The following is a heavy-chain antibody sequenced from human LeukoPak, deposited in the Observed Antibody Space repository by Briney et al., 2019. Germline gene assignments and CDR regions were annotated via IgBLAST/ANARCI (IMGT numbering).Heavy chain of an antibody. V-gene: IGHV3-30*18. CDR2: ISYDGSNK. D-gene: IGHD1-26*01. J-gene: IGHJ4*02. CDR1: GFTFSSYG. Sequence: GGSLRLSCAASGFTFSSYGMHWVRQAPGKGLEWVAVISYDGSNKYYADSVKGRFTISRDNSKNTLYLQMNSLRAEDTAVYYCAKDRVGGATGYYFDHWGQGTLVTVSS. CDR3: AKDRVGGATGYYFDH.